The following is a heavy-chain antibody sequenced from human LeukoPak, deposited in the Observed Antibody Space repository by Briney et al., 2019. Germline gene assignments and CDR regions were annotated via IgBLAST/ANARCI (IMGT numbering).Heavy chain of an antibody. CDR1: GGSFSGYH. J-gene: IGHJ6*03. V-gene: IGHV4-34*01. CDR2: INHRGTT. Sequence: PSETLSLTCAVYGGSFSGYHWSWIRQPPGKGLEWIGEINHRGTTNYNPSLKSRVTISVDTSKNQFSLKLSSVTAADTAVYYCTRARGYYYYCMDVWGKGTTVTESS. CDR3: TRARGYYYYCMDV.